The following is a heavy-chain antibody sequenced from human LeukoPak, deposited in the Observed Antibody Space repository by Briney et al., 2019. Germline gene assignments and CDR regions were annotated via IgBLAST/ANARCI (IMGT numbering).Heavy chain of an antibody. CDR2: ISWNSKNI. CDR3: ARGNRDSSGFYYYYGMDV. D-gene: IGHD6-19*01. CDR1: GFTFDDYA. V-gene: IGHV3-9*01. J-gene: IGHJ6*02. Sequence: GGSLRLSCVASGFTFDDYAMFWVRQAPGKGLEWVSGISWNSKNIGYAASVKGRFTISRDNAKNSLYLQMNSLRAEDTAFYYCARGNRDSSGFYYYYGMDVWGQGTTVTVSS.